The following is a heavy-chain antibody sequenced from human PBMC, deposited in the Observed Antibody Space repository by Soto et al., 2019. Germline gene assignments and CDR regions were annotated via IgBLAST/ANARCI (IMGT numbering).Heavy chain of an antibody. Sequence: ASVKVSCKASGFTFTSYDINWVRQATGQGLEWMGWMNPNSGNTGYAQKFQGRVTMTRNTSISTAYMELSSLRSEDTAVYYCARGRPLRVYYYYYMDVWGKGTTVTVSS. J-gene: IGHJ6*03. CDR2: MNPNSGNT. D-gene: IGHD5-12*01. CDR3: ARGRPLRVYYYYYMDV. V-gene: IGHV1-8*01. CDR1: GFTFTSYD.